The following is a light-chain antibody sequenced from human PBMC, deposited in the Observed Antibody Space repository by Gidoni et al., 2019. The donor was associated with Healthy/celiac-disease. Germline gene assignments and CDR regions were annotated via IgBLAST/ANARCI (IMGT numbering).Light chain of an antibody. CDR1: SSAVGSYNL. Sequence: QSALTQPAPVPGSPGQSITISCTGTSSAVGSYNLVSWYQQHPGKAPKLMVYEVSKRPSGVSNRFSGSKSGNTASLTISGLQAEDEADYYCCSYAGSLYVFGTGTKVTVL. CDR2: EVS. J-gene: IGLJ1*01. V-gene: IGLV2-23*02. CDR3: CSYAGSLYV.